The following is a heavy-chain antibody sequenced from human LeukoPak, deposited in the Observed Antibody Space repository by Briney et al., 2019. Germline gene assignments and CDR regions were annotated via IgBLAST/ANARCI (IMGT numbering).Heavy chain of an antibody. CDR1: GFTFSNYW. D-gene: IGHD1-26*01. V-gene: IGHV3-74*01. CDR2: IRGDGSET. J-gene: IGHJ4*02. CDR3: ARNFVGTSTSDFDS. Sequence: PTGGSLRLSCAASGFTFSNYWMHWVRQAPGKGLVWVSRIRGDGSETNYEDSVKGRFTISRDNARNTLYLQMNSLRAEDTAIYYCARNFVGTSTSDFDSWGQGTLVTVSS.